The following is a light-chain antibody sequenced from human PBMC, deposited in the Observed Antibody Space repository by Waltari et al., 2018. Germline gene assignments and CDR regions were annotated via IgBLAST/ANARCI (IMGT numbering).Light chain of an antibody. J-gene: IGKJ2*01. CDR3: QQYYSTPYT. CDR1: QNVLYSSNNKNY. V-gene: IGKV4-1*01. Sequence: DIVMTQSPDSLAVSLGERATINCKSSQNVLYSSNNKNYLAWYQQKPGQSPNLLIYWASTRESRVPDRFSGSGSGTDFTLTISSRQAEDVAVYYCQQYYSTPYTFGQGTKLEIK. CDR2: WAS.